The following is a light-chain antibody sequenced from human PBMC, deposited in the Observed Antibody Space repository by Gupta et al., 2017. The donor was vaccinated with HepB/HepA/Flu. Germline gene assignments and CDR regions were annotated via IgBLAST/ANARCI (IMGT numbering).Light chain of an antibody. Sequence: DIRMTQSPSSVSAFVGDRVTIVCRASHGIGRRLDWFQQKPEMAPKLLVSGVFNLQRGVSPNFTGSGSGTEFTLTISTLQPEDSATYYCQQSNLFPFTFGGGTRVEIK. CDR1: HGIGRR. CDR2: GVF. V-gene: IGKV1-12*02. CDR3: QQSNLFPFT. J-gene: IGKJ4*01.